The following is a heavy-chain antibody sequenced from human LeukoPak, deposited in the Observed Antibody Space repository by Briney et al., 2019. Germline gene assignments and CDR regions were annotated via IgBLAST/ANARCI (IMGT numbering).Heavy chain of an antibody. J-gene: IGHJ3*02. CDR2: INHSGST. CDR3: ARGRGYSSSWYPNDAFDI. Sequence: SETLSLTCAVYGGSFSGYYWSWIRQPPGKGLEWIGEINHSGSTNYNPSLKSRVTISVDTSKNQFSLKLSSVTAADTAVYYCARGRGYSSSWYPNDAFDIWGQGTMATVSS. V-gene: IGHV4-34*01. D-gene: IGHD6-13*01. CDR1: GGSFSGYY.